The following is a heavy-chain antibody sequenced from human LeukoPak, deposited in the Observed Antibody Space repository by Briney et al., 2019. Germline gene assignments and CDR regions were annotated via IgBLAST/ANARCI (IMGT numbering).Heavy chain of an antibody. CDR1: GGTFSSYA. CDR3: ARDSPIGGFDY. CDR2: IIPIFGTA. D-gene: IGHD2/OR15-2a*01. V-gene: IGHV1-69*05. J-gene: IGHJ4*02. Sequence: GASVKVSCKASGGTFSSYAISWVRQAPGQGLEWMGRIIPIFGTANYAQKFQGRVAITTDESTSTAYMELSSLRSEDTAVYYCARDSPIGGFDYWGQGTLVTVSS.